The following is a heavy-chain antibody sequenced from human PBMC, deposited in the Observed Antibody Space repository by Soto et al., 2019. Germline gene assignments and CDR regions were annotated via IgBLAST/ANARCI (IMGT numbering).Heavy chain of an antibody. CDR2: IYYSGST. CDR1: GGSISSYY. J-gene: IGHJ6*02. D-gene: IGHD6-6*01. CDR3: ARDKGAARGLDYYYGMDV. Sequence: TSETLSLTCXVXGGSISSYYWSWIRQPPGKGLEWIGYIYYSGSTNYNPSLKSRVTISVDTSKNQFSLKLSSVTAADTAVYYCARDKGAARGLDYYYGMDVWGQGTTVTVSS. V-gene: IGHV4-59*01.